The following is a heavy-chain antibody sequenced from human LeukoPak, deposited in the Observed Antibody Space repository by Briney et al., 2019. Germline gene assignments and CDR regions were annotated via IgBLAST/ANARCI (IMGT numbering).Heavy chain of an antibody. CDR2: ITSSSSYI. D-gene: IGHD6-13*01. CDR1: GFTFSRYS. Sequence: GGSLRLSCAASGFTFSRYSMNWVRQAPGKGLEWVSSITSSSSYIYYADSVKGRFTISRDNAKNSLYLQMNSLRAEDTAVYYCAISDMAAAGIDYWGQGTLVAVSS. J-gene: IGHJ4*02. V-gene: IGHV3-21*01. CDR3: AISDMAAAGIDY.